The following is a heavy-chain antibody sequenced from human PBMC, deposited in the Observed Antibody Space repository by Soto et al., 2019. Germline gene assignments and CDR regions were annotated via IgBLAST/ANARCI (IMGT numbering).Heavy chain of an antibody. Sequence: GSGPTLVNPTPTLTLTCTFSGFSLSTSGVGVGWIRQPPGKALEWLALIYWNDDKRYSPSLKSRLTITKDTSKNQVVLTMTNLDPLDTATSYCAHRSYSGYADIWDQGTMVTISS. CDR1: GFSLSTSGVG. CDR2: IYWNDDK. CDR3: AHRSYSGYADI. D-gene: IGHD5-12*01. V-gene: IGHV2-5*01. J-gene: IGHJ3*02.